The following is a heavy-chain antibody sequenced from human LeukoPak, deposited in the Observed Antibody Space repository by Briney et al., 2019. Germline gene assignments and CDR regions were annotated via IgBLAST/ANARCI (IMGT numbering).Heavy chain of an antibody. V-gene: IGHV4-39*02. Sequence: SETLSLTCTVSGGSISSSSYYWAWIRQPPGKGLEWIGSVYYGRSPYFNPSLESRATISVDTSKNHFSLKMSSVTAADTAVYYCARSSGTGTFSYWGQGTLVTVSS. CDR2: VYYGRSP. CDR3: ARSSGTGTFSY. J-gene: IGHJ4*02. CDR1: GGSISSSSYY. D-gene: IGHD6-25*01.